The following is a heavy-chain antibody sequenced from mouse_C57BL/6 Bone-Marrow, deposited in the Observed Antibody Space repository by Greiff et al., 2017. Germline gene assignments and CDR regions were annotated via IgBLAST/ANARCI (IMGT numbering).Heavy chain of an antibody. J-gene: IGHJ3*01. CDR3: ARDYDGSSSGWFAY. CDR2: IHPNSGST. D-gene: IGHD1-1*01. Sequence: QVQLQQPGAELVKPGASVKLSCKASGYTFTSYWMHWVKQRPGQGLEWIGIIHPNSGSTNYNEKFKSKATLTVDKSSSTAYMQLSSLTSEYAAVYDCARDYDGSSSGWFAYWGRGTLVTVSA. V-gene: IGHV1-64*01. CDR1: GYTFTSYW.